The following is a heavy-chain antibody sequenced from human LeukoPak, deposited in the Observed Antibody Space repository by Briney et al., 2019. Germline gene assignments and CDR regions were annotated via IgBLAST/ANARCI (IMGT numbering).Heavy chain of an antibody. D-gene: IGHD6-19*01. CDR2: INPNSGGP. J-gene: IGHJ4*02. Sequence: ASVKVSCKASGYTFTGYYMHWVRQAPGQGLEWMGWINPNSGGPNYAQKFQGRVTMTRDTSISAAYMELSRLRSDDTAVYYCARASSGMAGTTPFDYWGQGTLVTVSS. V-gene: IGHV1-2*02. CDR1: GYTFTGYY. CDR3: ARASSGMAGTTPFDY.